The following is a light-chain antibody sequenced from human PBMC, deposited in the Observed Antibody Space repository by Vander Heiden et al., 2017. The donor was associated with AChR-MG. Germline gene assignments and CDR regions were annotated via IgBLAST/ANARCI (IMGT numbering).Light chain of an antibody. CDR1: SSNIGAGYH. V-gene: IGLV1-40*01. CDR3: QSYDGSLSGSI. Sequence: QSVPTQPPSLSGAPGQRVTISCTGSSSNIGAGYHVHWYQQLPGTAPKLLIYANTNRPSGVSDRFSGSKSDTSASLAITGLQADDEADYYCQSYDGSLSGSIFGGGTKLTVL. CDR2: ANT. J-gene: IGLJ2*01.